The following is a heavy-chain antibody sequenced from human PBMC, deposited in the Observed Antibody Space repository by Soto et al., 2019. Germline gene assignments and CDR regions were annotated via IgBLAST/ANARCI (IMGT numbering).Heavy chain of an antibody. Sequence: SQTLSLTCAISGDSVSSNSAAWNWIRQSPSRGLEWLGRTYYRSKWYNDYAVSVKSRITIKPDTSKNQFSLQLNSVTPEDTAVYYCARGKTYYYDSSGYYYGEWFASWRQGTLVP. CDR3: ARGKTYYYDSSGYYYGEWFAS. CDR2: TYYRSKWYN. CDR1: GDSVSSNSAA. J-gene: IGHJ5*01. V-gene: IGHV6-1*01. D-gene: IGHD3-22*01.